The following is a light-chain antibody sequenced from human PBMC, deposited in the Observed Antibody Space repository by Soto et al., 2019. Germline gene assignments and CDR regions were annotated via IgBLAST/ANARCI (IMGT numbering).Light chain of an antibody. CDR3: LQHYTYPRT. V-gene: IGKV1-17*01. J-gene: IGKJ4*01. CDR1: QVIIND. CDR2: GTS. Sequence: DIQMTQSPSSLSASIGDRVTITCRASQVIINDLDWYQHKPGNAPKRLIYGTSNLQSGVPPRFSGSGSGTEFTLTVSSRQPEDAATYYCLQHYTYPRTFGGGTKVEIK.